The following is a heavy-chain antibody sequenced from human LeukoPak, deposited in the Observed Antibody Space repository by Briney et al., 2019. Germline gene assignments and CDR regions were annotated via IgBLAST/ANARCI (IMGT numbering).Heavy chain of an antibody. CDR3: ARVNFRDIVVVPAATGYGDFQH. D-gene: IGHD2-2*01. CDR2: ISSSSSTI. J-gene: IGHJ1*01. CDR1: GFTFSSYG. Sequence: GGSLRLSCAASGFTFSSYGMNWVRQAPGKGLEWVSYISSSSSTIYYADSVKGRFTISRDNAKNSLYLQMNSLRAEDTAVYYCARVNFRDIVVVPAATGYGDFQHWGQGTLVTVSS. V-gene: IGHV3-48*01.